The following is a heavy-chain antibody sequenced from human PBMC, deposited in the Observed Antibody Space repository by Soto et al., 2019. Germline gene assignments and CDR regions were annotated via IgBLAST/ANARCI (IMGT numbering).Heavy chain of an antibody. CDR1: GFTFSSYS. V-gene: IGHV3-21*01. J-gene: IGHJ4*02. Sequence: PGGSLRLSCAASGFTFSSYSMNWVRQAPGKGLEWVSSISSSSSYIYYADSVKGRFTISRDNAKNSLYLQMNSLRAEDTAVYYCATWGSLGFLEWLGDFYDYWGQGTLVTVSS. D-gene: IGHD3-3*02. CDR3: ATWGSLGFLEWLGDFYDY. CDR2: ISSSSSYI.